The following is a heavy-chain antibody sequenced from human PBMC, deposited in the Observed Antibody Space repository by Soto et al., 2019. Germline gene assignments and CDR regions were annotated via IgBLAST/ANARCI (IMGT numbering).Heavy chain of an antibody. D-gene: IGHD5-18*01. CDR1: GGSFSGYY. CDR3: ARNGGGYSYGTFDY. J-gene: IGHJ4*02. Sequence: QVQLQQWGAGLLKPSETLSLTCAVYGGSFSGYYWSWIRQPPGQGLEWIGEINHSGSTNYNPSLKHRVTISVDTSKSQYSLKLSYVTDADTAVYYCARNGGGYSYGTFDYWGQGTLVTVSS. V-gene: IGHV4-34*01. CDR2: INHSGST.